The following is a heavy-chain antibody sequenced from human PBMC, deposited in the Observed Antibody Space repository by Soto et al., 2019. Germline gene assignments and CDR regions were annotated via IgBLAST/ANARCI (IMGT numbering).Heavy chain of an antibody. Sequence: SGTLSLICAFFCFSITSLYWTWVLQTPGKGLEWIGYMYYSGRTNYNPSLKSRVTVSIDPSKNQFSLQMSSITAADTAVYYCARETYYYDSSGYRYGMDVWGQGTTVS. CDR3: ARETYYYDSSGYRYGMDV. J-gene: IGHJ6*02. CDR1: CFSITSLY. V-gene: IGHV4-59*11. CDR2: MYYSGRT. D-gene: IGHD3-22*01.